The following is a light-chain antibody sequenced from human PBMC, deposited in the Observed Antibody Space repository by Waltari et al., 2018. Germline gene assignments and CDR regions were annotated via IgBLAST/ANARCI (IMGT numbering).Light chain of an antibody. Sequence: QSVVTQPPSASETPGQRVTISCSGSGSNVGRNYVTWYQQVPGTAHQVVIYRNERRPAGVPDRFSGSKSGTSASLAISGLRSEDEADYYCAVWDDSVSGWVFGGGTKLTVL. CDR3: AVWDDSVSGWV. J-gene: IGLJ3*02. V-gene: IGLV1-47*01. CDR1: GSNVGRNY. CDR2: RNE.